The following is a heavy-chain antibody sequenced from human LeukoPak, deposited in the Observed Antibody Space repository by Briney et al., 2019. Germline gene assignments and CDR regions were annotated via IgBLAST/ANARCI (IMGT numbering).Heavy chain of an antibody. D-gene: IGHD5-18*01. CDR1: GFTFSSYE. V-gene: IGHV3-48*03. J-gene: IGHJ3*02. CDR3: ARDYSSVAFDI. Sequence: PGGSLRLSCAASGFTFSSYEMNWVRQAPGKGLEWVSYISSSGSTIYYADSVKGRSTISRDNAKNSLYLQMNSLRAEDTAVYYCARDYSSVAFDIWGQGTMVTVSS. CDR2: ISSSGSTI.